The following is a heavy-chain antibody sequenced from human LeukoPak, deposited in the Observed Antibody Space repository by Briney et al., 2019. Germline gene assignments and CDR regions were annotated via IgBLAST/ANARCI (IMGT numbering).Heavy chain of an antibody. CDR1: GGTFSSYA. D-gene: IGHD2-2*01. CDR3: ASPEIGVWRPHCSSTSCPHYYYYGMDV. J-gene: IGHJ6*02. V-gene: IGHV1-69*13. Sequence: GASVKVSCKASGGTFSSYAISWVRQAPGQGLEWMGGIIPIFGTANCAQKFQGRVTITADESTSTAYMELSSLRSEDTAVYYCASPEIGVWRPHCSSTSCPHYYYYGMDVWGQGTTVTVSS. CDR2: IIPIFGTA.